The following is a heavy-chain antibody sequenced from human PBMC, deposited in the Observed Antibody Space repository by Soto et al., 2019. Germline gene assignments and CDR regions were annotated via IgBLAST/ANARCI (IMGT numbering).Heavy chain of an antibody. V-gene: IGHV3-23*01. CDR3: SQLYEGNGWYGAFDY. D-gene: IGHD6-19*01. CDR1: GFIFNNYA. Sequence: GGSLRLSCAASGFIFNNYAMSWVRQAPGKGLEWVSAISRSGATYYADSVKGRFTISRDTSTNTLYLQMNSLRVEDTAVYHCSQLYEGNGWYGAFDYWGQGTMVTVSS. J-gene: IGHJ4*02. CDR2: ISRSGAT.